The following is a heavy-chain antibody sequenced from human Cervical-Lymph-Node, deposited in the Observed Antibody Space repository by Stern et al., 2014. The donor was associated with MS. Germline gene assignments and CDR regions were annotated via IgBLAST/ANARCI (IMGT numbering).Heavy chain of an antibody. CDR2: IVAGSGNT. V-gene: IGHV1-58*01. D-gene: IGHD6-13*01. CDR1: GVTFSSSA. Sequence: MQLVQSGPEVKKPGTSVKVSCKASGVTFSSSAVHWVRPARGQRLEWIGWIVAGSGNTNYAQKFQERVSITRDMSPSTAYMELSSLRSEDTAVYYCAARYSSNWYDYYYGLDVWGQGTTVTVSS. CDR3: AARYSSNWYDYYYGLDV. J-gene: IGHJ6*02.